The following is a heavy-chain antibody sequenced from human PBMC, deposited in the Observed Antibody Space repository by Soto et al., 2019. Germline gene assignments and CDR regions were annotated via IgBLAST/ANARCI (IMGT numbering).Heavy chain of an antibody. D-gene: IGHD3-3*01. CDR1: AGSDTGDY. CDR2: INHPAGT. J-gene: IGHJ4*01. V-gene: IGHV4-34*01. CDR3: TGRIAVFGELIARYDL. Sequence: PTETLSLTCAVYAGSDTGDYWNWTRPTPGKGLEWIGEINHPAGTHYNPSLTSRVTMSVDTSKNQCSLRLSSVTAAEPAIYNCTGRIAVFGELIARYDLWGHGTQDTVTA.